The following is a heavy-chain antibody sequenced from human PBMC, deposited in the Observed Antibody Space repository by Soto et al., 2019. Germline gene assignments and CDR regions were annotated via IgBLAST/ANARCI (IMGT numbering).Heavy chain of an antibody. CDR2: IRSKANSYAK. V-gene: IGHV3-73*02. CDR1: GFNFSGSA. Sequence: EVQLVESGGGLVQPGGSLKLSCTASGFNFSGSAMHWVRQASGQGLEWVGRIRSKANSYAKTYAASVNGRFTISRDDSKNTAYLQMDSLKTEDTAVYYCTRLGIVAAGTDYWGQGTQVTVSS. D-gene: IGHD6-13*01. J-gene: IGHJ4*02. CDR3: TRLGIVAAGTDY.